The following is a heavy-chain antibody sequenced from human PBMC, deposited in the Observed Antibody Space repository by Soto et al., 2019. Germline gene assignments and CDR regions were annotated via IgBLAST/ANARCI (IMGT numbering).Heavy chain of an antibody. V-gene: IGHV4-31*03. D-gene: IGHD6-13*01. J-gene: IGHJ5*02. CDR3: ARGGSTWYGDNWLDP. CDR2: TYYTGIT. Sequence: VQLRESDPGLVKPSQTLSLTCKVSGGSITSGGYYWSWIRQHPVKGLEWIGYTYYTGITYYNPSLRGRVTISLDTYGSHFSLSLTSVTAADTAIYYCARGGSTWYGDNWLDPWGPGTLVTVSS. CDR1: GGSITSGGYY.